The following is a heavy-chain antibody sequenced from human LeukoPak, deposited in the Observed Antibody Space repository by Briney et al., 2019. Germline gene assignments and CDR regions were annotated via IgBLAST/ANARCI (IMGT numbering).Heavy chain of an antibody. CDR1: AASFISSSHH. D-gene: IGHD5-12*01. CDR3: VRHDGRGGATMGAFDS. J-gene: IGHJ5*01. V-gene: IGHV4-39*01. CDR2: VYYGRTT. Sequence: SETLSLTCTVSAASFISSSHHWGWIRQSPGKGLEWVGTVYYGRTTYYNPSLDGRVTIPLDTSANHFSLQLNSVTAADTAVYYCVRHDGRGGATMGAFDSWGQGSLVIVSS.